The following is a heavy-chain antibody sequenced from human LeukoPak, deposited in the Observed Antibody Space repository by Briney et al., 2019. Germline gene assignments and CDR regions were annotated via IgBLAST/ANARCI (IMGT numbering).Heavy chain of an antibody. J-gene: IGHJ4*02. CDR1: GYTFTSYG. D-gene: IGHD3-10*01. V-gene: IGHV1-18*01. Sequence: GASVKLSCKASGYTFTSYGTSSVRQAPGQGLECMGWINAYNGNTKYAQKLQGRVTNTTDTSTSTAYMELRSLRSDDTAVYYCARGEGGEWFGELLYTYWGEGTLVTVSS. CDR3: ARGEGGEWFGELLYTY. CDR2: INAYNGNT.